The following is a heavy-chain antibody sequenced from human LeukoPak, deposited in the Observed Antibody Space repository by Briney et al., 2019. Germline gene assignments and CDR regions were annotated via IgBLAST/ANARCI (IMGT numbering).Heavy chain of an antibody. CDR2: IIPIFGTA. V-gene: IGHV1-69*05. CDR1: GGTFSSYA. CDR3: ARDGYCTNGVCLTNWFDP. D-gene: IGHD2-8*01. J-gene: IGHJ5*02. Sequence: SVKVSCKASGGTFSSYAISWVRQAPGQGLEWMGGIIPIFGTANYAQKFQGRVTITTDESTSTAYMELSSLRSEDTAVYYCARDGYCTNGVCLTNWFDPWGQGTLVTVSS.